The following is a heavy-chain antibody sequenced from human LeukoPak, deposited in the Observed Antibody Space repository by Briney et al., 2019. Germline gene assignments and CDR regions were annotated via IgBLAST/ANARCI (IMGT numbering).Heavy chain of an antibody. D-gene: IGHD6-19*01. CDR1: GFSFDEYA. V-gene: IGHV3-23*01. J-gene: IGHJ4*02. Sequence: GGSLRLSCVASGFSFDEYAMHWVRQAPGKGLEWVSGISDSGSNTYYADSVKGRLTISRDNSKNTLYLQMNSLRAEDTAVYYCARQTQSSGLEYWGQGTLVTVSS. CDR3: ARQTQSSGLEY. CDR2: ISDSGSNT.